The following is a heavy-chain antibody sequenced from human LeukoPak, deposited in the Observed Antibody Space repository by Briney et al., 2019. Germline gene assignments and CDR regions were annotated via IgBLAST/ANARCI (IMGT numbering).Heavy chain of an antibody. V-gene: IGHV1-2*02. CDR2: INPNSGGT. Sequence: ASVKVSCKASGHTFTGYYMHWVRQAPGQGLEWMGWINPNSGGTNYAQKFQGRVTMTRDTSISTAYMELSRLRSDDTAVYYCARGNYDSSGYLLDWGQGTLVTVSS. J-gene: IGHJ4*02. D-gene: IGHD3-22*01. CDR3: ARGNYDSSGYLLD. CDR1: GHTFTGYY.